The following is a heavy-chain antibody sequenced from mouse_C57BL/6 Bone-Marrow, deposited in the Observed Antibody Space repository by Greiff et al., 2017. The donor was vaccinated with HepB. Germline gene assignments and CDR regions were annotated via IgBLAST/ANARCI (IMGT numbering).Heavy chain of an antibody. D-gene: IGHD2-2*01. Sequence: DVMLVESGGDLVKPGGSLKLSCAASGFTFSSYGMSWVRQTPDKRLEWVATISSGGSYTYYPDSVKGRFTISRDNAKNTLYLQMSSLKSEDTAMYYCARRGYDGFAYWGQGTLVTVSA. CDR3: ARRGYDGFAY. CDR1: GFTFSSYG. J-gene: IGHJ3*01. CDR2: ISSGGSYT. V-gene: IGHV5-6*02.